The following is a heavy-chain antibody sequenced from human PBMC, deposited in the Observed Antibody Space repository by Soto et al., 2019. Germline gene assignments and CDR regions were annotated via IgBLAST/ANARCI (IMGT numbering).Heavy chain of an antibody. Sequence: GGSLRLSCAASGFTFSSYGMHWVRQAPGKGLEWVAVISYDGSNKYYADSVKGRFTISRDNSKNTLYLQMNSLRAEDTAVYYCAKDTYSYGTFDYWGQGTLVTVSS. CDR2: ISYDGSNK. J-gene: IGHJ4*02. CDR3: AKDTYSYGTFDY. CDR1: GFTFSSYG. D-gene: IGHD5-18*01. V-gene: IGHV3-30*18.